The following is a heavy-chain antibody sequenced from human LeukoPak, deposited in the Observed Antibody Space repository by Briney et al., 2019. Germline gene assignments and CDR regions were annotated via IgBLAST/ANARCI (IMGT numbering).Heavy chain of an antibody. CDR3: AKWVVVPITGAHYMDV. Sequence: GGSLRLSCAASGFSFSSSWMTWVRQAPGKGLEWVANIKGDGSEKFYVDSVKGRFTISRDNTKNSLHLQMSSLRDEDAAVYYCAKWVVVPITGAHYMDVWGKGTTVTVSS. CDR2: IKGDGSEK. J-gene: IGHJ6*03. CDR1: GFSFSSSW. D-gene: IGHD1-20*01. V-gene: IGHV3-7*01.